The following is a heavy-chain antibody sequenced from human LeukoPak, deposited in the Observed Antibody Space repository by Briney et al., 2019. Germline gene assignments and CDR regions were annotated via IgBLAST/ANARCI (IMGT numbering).Heavy chain of an antibody. D-gene: IGHD1-1*01. V-gene: IGHV4-31*03. CDR2: IYYSGST. Sequence: KPSETLSLTCTVSGGSISSVGYYWSWIRQHPGKGLEWIGYIYYSGSTYYNPSLKSRVTISVDTSRNQFSLKLSSVTAADTAVYYCARAGATGTLYWGQGTLVTVSS. CDR3: ARAGATGTLY. CDR1: GGSISSVGYY. J-gene: IGHJ4*02.